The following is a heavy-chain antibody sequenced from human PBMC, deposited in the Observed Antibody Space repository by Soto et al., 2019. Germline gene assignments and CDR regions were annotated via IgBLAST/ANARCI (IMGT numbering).Heavy chain of an antibody. Sequence: GVSLRLSCAASGFTFSSYWMHWVRQAPGKGLVWVSRINSDGSSTSYADSVKGRFTISRDNAKNTLYLQMNSLRAEDTAVYYCARDRAAKWRYYYYMDVWGKGTTVTVSS. D-gene: IGHD6-25*01. CDR1: GFTFSSYW. CDR2: INSDGSST. CDR3: ARDRAAKWRYYYYMDV. V-gene: IGHV3-74*01. J-gene: IGHJ6*03.